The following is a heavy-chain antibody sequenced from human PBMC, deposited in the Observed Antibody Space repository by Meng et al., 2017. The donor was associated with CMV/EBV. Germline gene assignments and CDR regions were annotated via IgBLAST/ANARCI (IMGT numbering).Heavy chain of an antibody. D-gene: IGHD3-3*01. V-gene: IGHV3-23*03. J-gene: IGHJ6*02. CDR3: AKDQEELSYYDFWSATYYGMDV. CDR1: GFTFSSYA. Sequence: GESLKISCAASGFTFSSYAMSWVRQAPGKGLEWVSVIYSGGSSTYYADSVKGRFTISRDNSKNTLYLQMNSLRAEDTAVYYCAKDQEELSYYDFWSATYYGMDVWGQGTTVTVS. CDR2: IYSGGSST.